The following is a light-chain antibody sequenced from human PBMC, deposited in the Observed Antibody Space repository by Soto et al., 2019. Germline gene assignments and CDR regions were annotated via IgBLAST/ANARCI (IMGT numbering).Light chain of an antibody. CDR2: GTS. J-gene: IGKJ5*01. Sequence: EIVMTQSPVTLSVSPGERATLSCRASQNISRSLAWYQQKPGQGPSLLIYGTSTRAGGVPARFSGSGSGTDFTLTISSLEPEDFAVYYCQQRSNWPRGTFGQGTRLEIK. CDR1: QNISRS. CDR3: QQRSNWPRGT. V-gene: IGKV3-15*01.